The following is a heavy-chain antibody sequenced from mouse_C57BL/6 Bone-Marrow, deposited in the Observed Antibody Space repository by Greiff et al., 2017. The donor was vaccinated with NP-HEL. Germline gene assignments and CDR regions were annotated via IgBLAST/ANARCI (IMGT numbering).Heavy chain of an antibody. D-gene: IGHD1-1*01. V-gene: IGHV14-3*01. J-gene: IGHJ4*01. CDR1: GFNIKNTY. Sequence: EVKLEESVAELVRPGASVKLSCTASGFNIKNTYMHWVKQRPEQGLEWIGRIDPANGNTKYAPKFPGKATITADTSSNTAYLQLSSLTSEDTAIYYCARNKDYGSSYEGAMDYWGQGTSVTVSS. CDR3: ARNKDYGSSYEGAMDY. CDR2: IDPANGNT.